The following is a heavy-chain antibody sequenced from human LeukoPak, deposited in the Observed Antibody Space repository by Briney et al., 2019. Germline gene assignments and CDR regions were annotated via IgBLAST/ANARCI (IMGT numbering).Heavy chain of an antibody. CDR1: GGSLNSYY. CDR3: ARDLRGSSCYDY. J-gene: IGHJ4*02. Sequence: PSETLSLTCTVSGGSLNSYYWSWIRQPPGKGLEWIGYIYYSGSTNYNPSLKSRVTISVDTSKNQFSLKLSSVTAADTAVYYCARDLRGSSCYDYWGQGTLVTVPS. CDR2: IYYSGST. V-gene: IGHV4-59*01. D-gene: IGHD2-2*01.